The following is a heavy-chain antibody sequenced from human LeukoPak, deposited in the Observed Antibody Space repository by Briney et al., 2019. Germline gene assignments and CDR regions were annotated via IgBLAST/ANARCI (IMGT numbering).Heavy chain of an antibody. J-gene: IGHJ4*02. CDR3: VRAPDALDY. Sequence: GGSLRLSCAASGFTFSSYNMNWVRQAPGKGLEWVSYITRSSSTIHYRDSVKGRFTISRDNAKNSVYLQMNSLRDEDTAVYYCVRAPDALDYCGEGTLVAVSS. CDR2: ITRSSSTI. CDR1: GFTFSSYN. V-gene: IGHV3-48*02.